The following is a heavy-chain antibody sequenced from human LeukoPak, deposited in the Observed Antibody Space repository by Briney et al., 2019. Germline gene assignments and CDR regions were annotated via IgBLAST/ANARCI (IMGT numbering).Heavy chain of an antibody. J-gene: IGHJ2*01. D-gene: IGHD6-13*01. CDR3: AIYVAGGITHWYFDL. CDR2: ISYDGSNK. V-gene: IGHV3-30*03. CDR1: GFTFSSNG. Sequence: GRTLRLSCAASGFTFSSNGMLWVRQAPGKGLEGVTLISYDGSNKYYADSVKGRFTIARDNCKNTLYLQMNIRRPECMAVYYSAIYVAGGITHWYFDLWGRGTLVTVSP.